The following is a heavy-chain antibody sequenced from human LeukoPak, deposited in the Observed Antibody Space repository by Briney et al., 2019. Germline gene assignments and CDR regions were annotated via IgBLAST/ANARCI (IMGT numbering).Heavy chain of an antibody. CDR2: MRSDGNDE. D-gene: IGHD6-13*01. J-gene: IGHJ4*02. V-gene: IGHV3-30*02. Sequence: PGGSLRLSCVTSGFTFSRYGIHWVRQPPGKGLEWVAFMRSDGNDENYADSVKGRFTISRDNSRNTLYLQMNSLRTEDTAVYYCATIAAITTAGVVFDYWAREPWSPSPQ. CDR1: GFTFSRYG. CDR3: ATIAAITTAGVVFDY.